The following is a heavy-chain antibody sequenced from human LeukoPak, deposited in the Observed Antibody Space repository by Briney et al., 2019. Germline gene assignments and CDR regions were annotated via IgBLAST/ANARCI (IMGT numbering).Heavy chain of an antibody. CDR2: MNPNSGNT. V-gene: IGHV1-8*01. CDR1: GFTFTTYD. CDR3: ARGPNKYDGGNSGSAWFDP. D-gene: IGHD4-23*01. Sequence: VASVKVSCKASGFTFTTYDINWVRQATGQGLEWMGWMNPNSGNTGYAQKFQGRVTMTRNTSISTAYMELSSLRSEDTAVYSCARGPNKYDGGNSGSAWFDPWGQGTLVTVSS. J-gene: IGHJ5*02.